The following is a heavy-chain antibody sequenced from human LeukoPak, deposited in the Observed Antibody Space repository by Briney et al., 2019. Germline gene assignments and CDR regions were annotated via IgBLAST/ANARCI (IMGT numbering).Heavy chain of an antibody. Sequence: GGSLRLSCAASGFTFSDYNMTWVRQAPGKGLGWVSYISNSGSTIYYADSVKGRFTISRDNAKNSLYLQMNSLRAEDTAVYYCAREGTTGKPPLDYWGQGTLVTVSS. CDR3: AREGTTGKPPLDY. CDR2: ISNSGSTI. J-gene: IGHJ4*02. V-gene: IGHV3-11*04. CDR1: GFTFSDYN. D-gene: IGHD4-11*01.